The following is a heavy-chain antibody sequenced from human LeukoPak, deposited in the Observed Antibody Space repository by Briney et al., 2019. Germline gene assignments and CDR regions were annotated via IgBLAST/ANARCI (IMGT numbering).Heavy chain of an antibody. V-gene: IGHV4-59*08. Sequence: SETLSLTCTVSGASISAYSWSWIRQPPGKGLEWIGCIPYSGNTHCNPSLESRVTLSVDTSKNQFSLKLSSVTAADTAVYYCARHGRESRYFDWLLYYIDHWGQGALVTVSA. J-gene: IGHJ4*02. CDR3: ARHGRESRYFDWLLYYIDH. CDR1: GASISAYS. CDR2: IPYSGNT. D-gene: IGHD3-9*01.